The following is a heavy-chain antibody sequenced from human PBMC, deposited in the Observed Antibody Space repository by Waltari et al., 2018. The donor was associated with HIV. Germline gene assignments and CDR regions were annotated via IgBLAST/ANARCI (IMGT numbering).Heavy chain of an antibody. CDR3: ARGRLSDSVVVGAVPGYYFDS. Sequence: QVQLVESGGGVVQPGRSLRLSCAASGFTFSSYGMHWVRQATGKGVEWVALRRYDGNKKYYADSVRGRSTISRDSSKNTLYLQMNTLRDEDTAVYYCARGRLSDSVVVGAVPGYYFDSWGQGTLVTVSS. D-gene: IGHD2-15*01. CDR1: GFTFSSYG. J-gene: IGHJ4*02. CDR2: RRYDGNKK. V-gene: IGHV3-33*01.